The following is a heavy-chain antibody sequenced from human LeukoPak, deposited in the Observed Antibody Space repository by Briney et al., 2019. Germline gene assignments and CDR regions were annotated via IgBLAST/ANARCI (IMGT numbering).Heavy chain of an antibody. CDR2: ISGSGGNT. V-gene: IGHV3-23*01. CDR1: GFTFSNNP. Sequence: HPGGSLRLSCVGSGFTFSNNPLSWVRQAPGKGLEWVSAISGSGGNTYYADSVRGRFTISRDNSKNTLFLQMNTLRADDTAVYYCATTKQARRYFDYWGQGTLVTVSS. CDR3: ATTKQARRYFDY. D-gene: IGHD1-1*01. J-gene: IGHJ4*02.